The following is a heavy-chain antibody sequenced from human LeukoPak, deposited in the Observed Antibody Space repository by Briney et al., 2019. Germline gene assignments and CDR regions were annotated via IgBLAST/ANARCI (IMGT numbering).Heavy chain of an antibody. CDR2: ISTVSTYT. D-gene: IGHD6-25*01. J-gene: IGHJ6*03. CDR1: GFTFTDYS. Sequence: GGSLRLSCAASGFTFTDYSMTWVRQAPGKGLEWVSSISTVSTYTPYSDSVKGRFTISRDNRKNTLYLQMSSLSAEDTAVYYCARDGSGFYYYYYMDVWGRGTADTVSS. V-gene: IGHV3-21*01. CDR3: ARDGSGFYYYYYMDV.